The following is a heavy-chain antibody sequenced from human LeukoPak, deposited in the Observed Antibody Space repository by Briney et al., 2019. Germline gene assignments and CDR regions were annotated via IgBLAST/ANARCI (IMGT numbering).Heavy chain of an antibody. D-gene: IGHD2-15*01. CDR2: ISYDGSNK. CDR1: GFTFSSYA. Sequence: GRSLRLSCAASGFTFSSYAMHWVRQAPGKGLEWVAVISYDGSNKYYADSVKGRFTISRDDSKNTLYLQMNSLRAEDTAVYYCARAPVVAAIRTHFDIWGQGTMVTVSS. CDR3: ARAPVVAAIRTHFDI. J-gene: IGHJ3*02. V-gene: IGHV3-30-3*01.